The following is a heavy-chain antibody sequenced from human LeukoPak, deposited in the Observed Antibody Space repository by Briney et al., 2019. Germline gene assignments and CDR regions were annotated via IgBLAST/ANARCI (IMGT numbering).Heavy chain of an antibody. Sequence: SETLSLTCTVSGGSISPYYWSWIRQPPGKGLEWIGYIYYSGSTNYNPSLKSRVTISLDTSRIQFSLNLNSVTAADTAVYYCARFTSVTGPFDYWGQGTLVTVSS. CDR3: ARFTSVTGPFDY. D-gene: IGHD6-19*01. CDR1: GGSISPYY. J-gene: IGHJ4*02. CDR2: IYYSGST. V-gene: IGHV4-59*01.